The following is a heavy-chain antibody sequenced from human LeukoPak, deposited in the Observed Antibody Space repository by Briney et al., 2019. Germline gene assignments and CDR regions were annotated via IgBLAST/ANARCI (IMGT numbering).Heavy chain of an antibody. Sequence: GASVKVSCKASGYTFTSYYMHWVRQAPGQGLEWMGIINPSGGSTSYAQKFQGRVTMTRDTSTSTVYMELSSLRSEDTAVYYCARVPDPQPYSSGWFYFDYWGQGTLVTVSS. CDR2: INPSGGST. CDR1: GYTFTSYY. D-gene: IGHD6-13*01. J-gene: IGHJ4*02. V-gene: IGHV1-46*01. CDR3: ARVPDPQPYSSGWFYFDY.